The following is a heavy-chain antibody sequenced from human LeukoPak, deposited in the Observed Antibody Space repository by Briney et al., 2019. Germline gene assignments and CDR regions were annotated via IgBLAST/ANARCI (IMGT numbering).Heavy chain of an antibody. CDR1: GGSISSGGYY. CDR3: ARVEIVLMVYAIMAEAFDT. D-gene: IGHD2-8*01. J-gene: IGHJ3*02. CDR2: IYYSGST. V-gene: IGHV4-31*03. Sequence: SETLSLTCTVSGGSISSGGYYWSWIRQHPGKGLEWIGYIYYSGSTYYNPSLKSRVTISVDTSKNQFSLKLSSVTAADTAVYYCARVEIVLMVYAIMAEAFDTWGQGTMVTVSS.